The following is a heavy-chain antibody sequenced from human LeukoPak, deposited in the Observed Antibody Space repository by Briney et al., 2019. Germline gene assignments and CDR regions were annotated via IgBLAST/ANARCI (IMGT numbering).Heavy chain of an antibody. D-gene: IGHD3-22*01. J-gene: IGHJ6*03. Sequence: SETLSLTCTVSGGSINSVSYYWSWIRQSAGKGLERIGRIYTSGSTNYNPSLKSRITISVDTSKNQFSLKLSSVTSADTAVYYCAREVAGYYDSSGYRHYFMDVWGKGTTVTVSS. V-gene: IGHV4-61*02. CDR2: IYTSGST. CDR3: AREVAGYYDSSGYRHYFMDV. CDR1: GGSINSVSYY.